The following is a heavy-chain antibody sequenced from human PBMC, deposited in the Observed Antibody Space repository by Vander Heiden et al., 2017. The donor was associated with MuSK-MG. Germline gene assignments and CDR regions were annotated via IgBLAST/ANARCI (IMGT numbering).Heavy chain of an antibody. CDR1: GGSISSGGFY. Sequence: QVQLQESGPGLVKPSQTLSLTCTVSGGSISSGGFYWSWIRQHPGKGLEWVGHIHHSGRTYYNPSLKSRVTISVDTSKNQFSLKLSSVTAADTAVYYCARLWYYDFVGFHFDYWGQGTLVTVSS. J-gene: IGHJ4*02. V-gene: IGHV4-31*03. CDR3: ARLWYYDFVGFHFDY. D-gene: IGHD3-3*01. CDR2: IHHSGRT.